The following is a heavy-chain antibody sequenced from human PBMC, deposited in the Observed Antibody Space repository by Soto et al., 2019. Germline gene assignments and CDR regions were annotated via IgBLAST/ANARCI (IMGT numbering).Heavy chain of an antibody. CDR2: ISSRSSDI. CDR3: ARETYSDSSASVAY. Sequence: GTLRLSCAASGFPLSSYTINWVRQAPGKGLEWISSISSRSSDIYYADSVKGRFTISRDNARKSLYLQMKSLRVEDTALYHCARETYSDSSASVAYWGQGTLVIATS. D-gene: IGHD3-22*01. J-gene: IGHJ4*02. CDR1: GFPLSSYT. V-gene: IGHV3-21*01.